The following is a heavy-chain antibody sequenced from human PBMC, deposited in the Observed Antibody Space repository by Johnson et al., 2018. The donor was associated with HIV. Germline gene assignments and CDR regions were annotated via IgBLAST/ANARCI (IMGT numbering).Heavy chain of an antibody. CDR1: GFTFRNYA. CDR2: ISSDGSNK. D-gene: IGHD6-13*01. V-gene: IGHV3-30*03. CDR3: VRELGIAVDGVELDVFDI. J-gene: IGHJ3*02. Sequence: QVQLVESGGGVVQPGRSLRLSCAASGFTFRNYAMDWVRQAPGKGLEWVAVISSDGSNKNYADSVKGRFTITRDNSKKQLYLQMNSLRAEDTALYYCVRELGIAVDGVELDVFDIWGQGTMVTVSS.